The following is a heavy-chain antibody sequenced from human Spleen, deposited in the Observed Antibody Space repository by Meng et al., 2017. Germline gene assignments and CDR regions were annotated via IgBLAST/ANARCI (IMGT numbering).Heavy chain of an antibody. Sequence: GESLKISCAASGFSFNSYWMNWVRQAPGKGLEWVANIIDDGSEEYYVDSVKGRFTISRDNAKNTLRLQMNSLRAEDTAVYYCTRDPLQWGTNFDFWGQGTLVTVSS. D-gene: IGHD3-16*01. CDR1: GFSFNSYW. CDR3: TRDPLQWGTNFDF. J-gene: IGHJ4*02. V-gene: IGHV3-7*01. CDR2: IIDDGSEE.